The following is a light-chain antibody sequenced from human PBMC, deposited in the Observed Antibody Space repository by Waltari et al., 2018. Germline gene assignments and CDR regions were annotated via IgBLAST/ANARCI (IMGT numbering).Light chain of an antibody. V-gene: IGKV4-1*01. CDR2: WAS. Sequence: IVMTQSPDSLSVSLGEWATINCKSSRTVVSTANNKNHLAWYQHRPGQPPRVLFYWASSRASGVPDRFSVSGSGTDFSLTISGLRPEDVAVYFCQQYYDTPTFGQGTRVEVK. CDR3: QQYYDTPT. J-gene: IGKJ1*01. CDR1: RTVVSTANNKNH.